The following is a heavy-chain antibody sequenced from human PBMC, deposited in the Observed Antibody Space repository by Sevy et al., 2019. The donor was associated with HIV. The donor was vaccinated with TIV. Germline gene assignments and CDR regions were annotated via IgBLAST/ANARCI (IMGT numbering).Heavy chain of an antibody. CDR2: ISSNGGST. J-gene: IGHJ4*02. Sequence: GGSLRLSCSASGFTFSSYAMHWVRQAPGKGLEYVSAISSNGGSTYYADSVKGRFTISRDYSKNTLYLQMSSLRAEDTAVYYCVKDVRYCSGGSCYSKDYWGQGTLVTVSS. V-gene: IGHV3-64D*06. D-gene: IGHD2-15*01. CDR1: GFTFSSYA. CDR3: VKDVRYCSGGSCYSKDY.